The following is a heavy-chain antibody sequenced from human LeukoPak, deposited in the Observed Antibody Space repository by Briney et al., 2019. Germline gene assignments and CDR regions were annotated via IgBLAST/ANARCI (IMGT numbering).Heavy chain of an antibody. D-gene: IGHD5-24*01. Sequence: GGSLRLSCAASGFTVSSNYMNWVRQAPGKGLEWASVIYGGGNIYYADSVKGRFTISRDNSKNTLYLQMNSLRAEDTAVYYCARGAGYNYPYYFDYWGQGTLVTVSS. CDR1: GFTVSSNY. CDR3: ARGAGYNYPYYFDY. CDR2: IYGGGNI. J-gene: IGHJ4*02. V-gene: IGHV3-53*01.